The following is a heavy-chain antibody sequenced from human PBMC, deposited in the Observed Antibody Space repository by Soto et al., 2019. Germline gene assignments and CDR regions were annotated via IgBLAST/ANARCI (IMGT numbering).Heavy chain of an antibody. CDR1: GGSISSYY. CDR3: ARGYYGIFDY. Sequence: SETLSLTCTVSGGSISSYYWSWIRQPPGKGLEWIGYIYSSGSTNYNPSLKSRVTISVDTSKNQFSLKLSSVTAADTAVYYCARGYYGIFDYWGQGTLVTVSS. J-gene: IGHJ4*02. V-gene: IGHV4-59*01. D-gene: IGHD3-10*01. CDR2: IYSSGST.